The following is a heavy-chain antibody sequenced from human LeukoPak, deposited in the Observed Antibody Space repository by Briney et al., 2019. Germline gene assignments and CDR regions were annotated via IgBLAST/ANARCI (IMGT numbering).Heavy chain of an antibody. Sequence: GGSLRLSCAASGFTFDDYAMHWVRQAPGKGLEWVSGISWNSGSIGYADSVKGRFTISRDNAKNSLYLQMNSLRAEDTALYYCAKDIGSGVPAAYGMDVWGQGTTVTVSS. CDR2: ISWNSGSI. V-gene: IGHV3-9*01. J-gene: IGHJ6*02. D-gene: IGHD2-2*01. CDR1: GFTFDDYA. CDR3: AKDIGSGVPAAYGMDV.